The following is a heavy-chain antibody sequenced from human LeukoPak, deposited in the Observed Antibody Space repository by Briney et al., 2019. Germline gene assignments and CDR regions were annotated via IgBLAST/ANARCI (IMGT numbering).Heavy chain of an antibody. D-gene: IGHD2-15*01. Sequence: ASVKVSCKASGYTSTSYDINWVRQATGQGLEWMGWMNPNSGNTGYAQKFQGRVTMTRNTSISTAYMELSSLRSEDTAVYYCARGRVVVVAAMGYYFDYWGQGTLVTVSS. CDR2: MNPNSGNT. CDR3: ARGRVVVVAAMGYYFDY. V-gene: IGHV1-8*01. CDR1: GYTSTSYD. J-gene: IGHJ4*02.